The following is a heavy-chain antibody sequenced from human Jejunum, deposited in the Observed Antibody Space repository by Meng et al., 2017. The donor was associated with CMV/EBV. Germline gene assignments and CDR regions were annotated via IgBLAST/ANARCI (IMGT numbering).Heavy chain of an antibody. V-gene: IGHV3-7*01. CDR3: ASHAGY. J-gene: IGHJ4*02. CDR2: IDQDGSQT. CDR1: GFTFSDYF. Sequence: SCADSGFTFSDYFMMWVRQAPGKGLEWVANIDQDGSQTYYVDSVKGRFTISRDNAKKSLYLQMNSLRAEDTAVYYCASHAGYWGQGTLVTVSS.